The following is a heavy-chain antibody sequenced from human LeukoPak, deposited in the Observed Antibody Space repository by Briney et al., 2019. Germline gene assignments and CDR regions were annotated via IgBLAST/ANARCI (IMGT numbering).Heavy chain of an antibody. CDR2: IYHSGST. J-gene: IGHJ3*02. D-gene: IGHD1-1*01. CDR1: GGSISSSSYY. CDR3: ARYMLEIDAFDI. V-gene: IGHV4-39*07. Sequence: SETLSLTCTVSGGSISSSSYYWGWIRQPPGKGLEWIGSIYHSGSTYYNPSLKSRVTISVDTSKNQFSLKLSSVTAADTAVYYCARYMLEIDAFDIWGQGTMVTVSS.